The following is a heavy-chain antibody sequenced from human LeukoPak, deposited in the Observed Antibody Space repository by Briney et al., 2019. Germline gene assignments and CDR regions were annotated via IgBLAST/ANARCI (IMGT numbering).Heavy chain of an antibody. CDR3: ARRVVTAHWYFDL. CDR1: GGSIRSYY. Sequence: PSETLSLTCTVSGGSIRSYYWSWIRQFPGKGLEWIGYIYYSGSTNYNPSLKSRITISVDTSKNQFSLKLSSVTAADTAVYYCARRVVTAHWYFDLWGRGTLVTVSS. V-gene: IGHV4-59*12. D-gene: IGHD2-21*02. J-gene: IGHJ2*01. CDR2: IYYSGST.